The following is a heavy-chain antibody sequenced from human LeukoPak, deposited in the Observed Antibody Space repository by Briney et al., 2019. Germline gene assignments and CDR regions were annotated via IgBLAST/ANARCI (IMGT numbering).Heavy chain of an antibody. CDR2: INPTGGSA. CDR3: ARDRSGSRWRWFDP. CDR1: GYTFTNYY. J-gene: IGHJ5*02. Sequence: GASVKVSCKASGYTFTNYYIHWVRQAPGQGLEWMGIINPTGGSASYAQKFQGRVSMTSDTSTSTLYLELSSRRSEDTAVYYCARDRSGSRWRWFDPWGQGTLVTVSS. V-gene: IGHV1-46*01. D-gene: IGHD6-13*01.